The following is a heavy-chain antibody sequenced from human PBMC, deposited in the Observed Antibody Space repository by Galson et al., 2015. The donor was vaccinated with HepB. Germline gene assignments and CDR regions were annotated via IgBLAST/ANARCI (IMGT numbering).Heavy chain of an antibody. Sequence: SVKVSCKASGYTFTSYYMHWVRQAPGQGLEWMGIINPSGGSTSYAQKFQGRVTMTRDTSTSTVYMELSSLRSEDTAVYYCARDDYCSGGSCYPGSQGFDYWGQGTLVTVSS. CDR3: ARDDYCSGGSCYPGSQGFDY. CDR1: GYTFTSYY. CDR2: INPSGGST. V-gene: IGHV1-46*01. D-gene: IGHD2-15*01. J-gene: IGHJ4*02.